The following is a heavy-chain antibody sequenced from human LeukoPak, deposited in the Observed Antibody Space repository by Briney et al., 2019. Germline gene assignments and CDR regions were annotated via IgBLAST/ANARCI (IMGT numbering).Heavy chain of an antibody. CDR2: ISSDGSDK. CDR3: ARDDYYYDSSGINAFDY. Sequence: GGSLRLSCAASGFTFSPHAMHWVRQAPGKGLKWVAVISSDGSDKYYADSVQGRFTISRDNSKNTLYLQMNSLRAEDTAVYYCARDDYYYDSSGINAFDYWGQGTLVTVSS. CDR1: GFTFSPHA. V-gene: IGHV3-30-3*01. D-gene: IGHD3-22*01. J-gene: IGHJ4*02.